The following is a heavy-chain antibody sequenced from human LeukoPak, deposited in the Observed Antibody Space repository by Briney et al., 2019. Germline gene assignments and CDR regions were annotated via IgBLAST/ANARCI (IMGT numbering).Heavy chain of an antibody. CDR2: ISSSSSTI. CDR3: ASEQKAYCGGDCYDAFDT. Sequence: GGSLRLSCAASGFTFSSYSMNWVRQAPGKGLEWVSYISSSSSTIYYADSVKGRFTISRDNAKNSLYLQMNSLRAEDTAVYYCASEQKAYCGGDCYDAFDTWGQGTMVTVSS. D-gene: IGHD2-21*02. CDR1: GFTFSSYS. V-gene: IGHV3-48*01. J-gene: IGHJ3*02.